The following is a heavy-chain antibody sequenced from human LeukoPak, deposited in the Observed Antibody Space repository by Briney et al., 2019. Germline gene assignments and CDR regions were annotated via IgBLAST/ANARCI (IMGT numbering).Heavy chain of an antibody. Sequence: GGSLRLSCAASGFTFSSYGIHWVRQAPGKGLEWVAVIWYDGSNKYYADSVKGRFTISGDNSKNTLYLQMNSLRAEDTAVYYCARDEDHYFDYWGQGTLVTVSS. CDR2: IWYDGSNK. CDR3: ARDEDHYFDY. V-gene: IGHV3-33*01. J-gene: IGHJ4*02. CDR1: GFTFSSYG.